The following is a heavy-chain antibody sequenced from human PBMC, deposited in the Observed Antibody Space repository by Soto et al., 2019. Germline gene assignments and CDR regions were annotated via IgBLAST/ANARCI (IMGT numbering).Heavy chain of an antibody. CDR3: VKDIYGDYGMDV. CDR1: GVPFDSYI. J-gene: IGHJ6*02. D-gene: IGHD4-17*01. CDR2: ISGSGGGT. V-gene: IGHV3-23*01. Sequence: GGSLRLSCAASGVPFDSYIINLVRPAPGEGLEWVSGISGSGGGTYYADSVKGRFTISRDNSKNTLYLQLNSLRAEDTAVYYCVKDIYGDYGMDVWGQGTTVTVSS.